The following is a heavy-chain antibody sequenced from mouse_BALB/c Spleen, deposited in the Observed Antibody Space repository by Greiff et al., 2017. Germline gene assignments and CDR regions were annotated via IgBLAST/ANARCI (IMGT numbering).Heavy chain of an antibody. CDR2: ISSGSSTI. CDR3: ARDKYDGYAMDY. D-gene: IGHD2-14*01. Sequence: EVKLVESGGGLVQPGGSRKLSCAASGFTFSSFGMHWVRQAPEKGLEWVAYISSGSSTIYYADTVKGRFTISRDNPKNTLFLQMTSLRSEDTAMYYCARDKYDGYAMDYWGQGTSGTVSP. J-gene: IGHJ4*01. V-gene: IGHV5-17*02. CDR1: GFTFSSFG.